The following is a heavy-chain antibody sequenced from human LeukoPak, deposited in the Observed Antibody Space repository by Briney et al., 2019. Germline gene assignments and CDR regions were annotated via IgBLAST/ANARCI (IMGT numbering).Heavy chain of an antibody. D-gene: IGHD6-19*01. Sequence: PGGSLRLSCAASGFIFSSYGMHWVRQAPGKGLEWVAFIRYDGSKKYYADSVKGRFTISRDNSKNTLYLQMNSLRAEDTAVYYCAKDGPTGYSSGWYTYYYYYYMDVWGKGTTVTVSS. CDR1: GFIFSSYG. CDR3: AKDGPTGYSSGWYTYYYYYYMDV. J-gene: IGHJ6*03. V-gene: IGHV3-30*02. CDR2: IRYDGSKK.